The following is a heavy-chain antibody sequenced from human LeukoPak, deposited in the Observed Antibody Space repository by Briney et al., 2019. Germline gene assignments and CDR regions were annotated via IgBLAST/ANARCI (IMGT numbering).Heavy chain of an antibody. CDR2: IWYDGSNK. Sequence: GRSPRLSCAASGFTFSSYGMHWVRQAPGKGLEWVAVIWYDGSNKYYADSVKGRFTISRDNSKNTLYLQMNSLRAEDTAVYYCARDLIGVVVVPAAMGAHLDYYYYGMDVWGKGTTVTVSS. CDR3: ARDLIGVVVVPAAMGAHLDYYYYGMDV. J-gene: IGHJ6*04. CDR1: GFTFSSYG. D-gene: IGHD2-2*01. V-gene: IGHV3-33*01.